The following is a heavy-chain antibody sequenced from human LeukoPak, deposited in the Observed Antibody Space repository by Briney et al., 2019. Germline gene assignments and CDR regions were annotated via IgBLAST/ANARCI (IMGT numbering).Heavy chain of an antibody. J-gene: IGHJ3*02. D-gene: IGHD1-14*01. CDR3: ARSRSEAFDI. Sequence: PGGSLRLSCAASGFTFSSYSMNWVRQAPGKGLEWVSGINWNGGSTGYADSVKGRFTISRDNAKNSLYLQMNSLRAEDTALYYCARSRSEAFDIWGQGTMVTVSS. V-gene: IGHV3-20*04. CDR2: INWNGGST. CDR1: GFTFSSYS.